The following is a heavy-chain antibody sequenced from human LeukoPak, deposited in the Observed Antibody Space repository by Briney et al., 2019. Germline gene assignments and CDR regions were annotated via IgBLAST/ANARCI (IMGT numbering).Heavy chain of an antibody. J-gene: IGHJ4*02. CDR3: ARAATDGEPPFY. CDR1: GFTFSSYS. Sequence: PGGSLRLSCAASGFTFSSYSMNWVRQAPGKGLEWVSSISSSSSYIYYADSVKGRFTISRDNAKNSLYLQMNSLRAEDTAVYYCARAATDGEPPFYWGQGTLVTVSS. CDR2: ISSSSSYI. D-gene: IGHD3-10*01. V-gene: IGHV3-21*01.